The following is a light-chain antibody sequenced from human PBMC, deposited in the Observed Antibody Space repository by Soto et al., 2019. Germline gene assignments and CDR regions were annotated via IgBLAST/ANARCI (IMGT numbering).Light chain of an antibody. Sequence: EIVLTQSPATLSLSPGERATLSCRASQSVSSYLAWYQQKPGQAPRLLIYDASNRATGIPARFSGSGSGTDFTLTISSLEPEDFAVYYGQQRSNWPPLCAFGPGTKVVIK. V-gene: IGKV3-11*01. CDR1: QSVSSY. CDR2: DAS. CDR3: QQRSNWPPLCA. J-gene: IGKJ3*01.